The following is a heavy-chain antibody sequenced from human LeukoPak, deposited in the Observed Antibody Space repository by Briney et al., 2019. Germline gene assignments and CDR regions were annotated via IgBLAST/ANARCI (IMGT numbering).Heavy chain of an antibody. CDR2: INQSGST. CDR3: AGGGIAAAGTKIDP. D-gene: IGHD6-13*01. V-gene: IGHV4-34*01. CDR1: GGSFSGYY. Sequence: SETLSLTCAVYGGSFSGYYWSWIRQPPGKGLEWIGEINQSGSTNYNPSPKSRGTISVDTYKKHFSLQLSSVTAADTAVYYCAGGGIAAAGTKIDPWRQGTLVTVPA. J-gene: IGHJ5*01.